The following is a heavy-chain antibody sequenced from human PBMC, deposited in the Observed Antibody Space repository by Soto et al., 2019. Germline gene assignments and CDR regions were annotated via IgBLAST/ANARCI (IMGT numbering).Heavy chain of an antibody. D-gene: IGHD6-19*01. J-gene: IGHJ1*01. V-gene: IGHV3-48*04. CDR3: ARGLGEKWPVLGYFQH. CDR2: ISSSSSTI. Sequence: GGSLRLSCAASGFTFSSYSINWVRQAPGKGLEWVSYISSSSSTIYYADSVKGRFTISRDNAKNSLYLQMNSLRAEDTAVYYCARGLGEKWPVLGYFQHWGQGTLVTVSS. CDR1: GFTFSSYS.